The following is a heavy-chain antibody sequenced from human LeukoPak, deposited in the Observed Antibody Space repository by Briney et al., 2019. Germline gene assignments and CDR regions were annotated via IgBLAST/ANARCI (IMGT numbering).Heavy chain of an antibody. V-gene: IGHV3-74*01. CDR3: VRGDSGSYPGF. J-gene: IGHJ4*02. CDR1: GFNFNTYW. CDR2: IKTDGTYT. D-gene: IGHD1-26*01. Sequence: LAGGSLRLSCVASGFNFNTYWMHWVRQVPGKGLMSVSRIKTDGTYTNYAGSVKGRFTISRDNAKNTLYLQMNSLRVEDTAVYYCVRGDSGSYPGFWGQGTLVTVSS.